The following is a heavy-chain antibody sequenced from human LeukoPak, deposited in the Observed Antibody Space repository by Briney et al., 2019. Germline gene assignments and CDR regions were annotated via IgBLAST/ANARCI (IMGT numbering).Heavy chain of an antibody. D-gene: IGHD1-26*01. Sequence: SETLSLTCTVSGGSISSSSYYWSWIRQPAGKGLEWIGRIYTSGSTNYNPSLKSRVTISVDTSKNQFSLKLSSVTAADTAVYYCARDPIVGAPYYYYYMDVWGKGTTVTISS. CDR1: GGSISSSSYY. CDR3: ARDPIVGAPYYYYYMDV. J-gene: IGHJ6*03. CDR2: IYTSGST. V-gene: IGHV4-61*02.